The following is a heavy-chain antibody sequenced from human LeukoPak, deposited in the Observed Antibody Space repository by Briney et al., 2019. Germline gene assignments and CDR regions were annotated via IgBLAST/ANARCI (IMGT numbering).Heavy chain of an antibody. J-gene: IGHJ4*02. CDR1: GFTFSTYN. CDR3: ARDRRKYSGRSGDYFDY. V-gene: IGHV3-21*01. D-gene: IGHD6-13*01. CDR2: ISSSSNI. Sequence: GGSLRLSCAASGFTFSTYNMNWVRQAPGKGLEWVSSISSSSNIYYADSVKGRFTISRDNAKNSLYLQMNSLRAEDTAVYYCARDRRKYSGRSGDYFDYWGQGTLVTVSS.